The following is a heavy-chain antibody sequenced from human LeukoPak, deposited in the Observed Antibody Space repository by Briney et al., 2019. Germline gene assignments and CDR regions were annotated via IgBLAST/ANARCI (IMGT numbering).Heavy chain of an antibody. CDR2: ISGSGGST. D-gene: IGHD6-19*01. CDR3: LRGAEWLTPYYGMDV. CDR1: GGSISSYY. J-gene: IGHJ6*02. V-gene: IGHV3-23*01. Sequence: PSETLSLTCTVSGGSISSYYWSWVRQAPGKGLEWVSAISGSGGSTYYADSVKGRFTISRDNSKNTLYLQMNSLRAEDTAVYYCLRGAEWLTPYYGMDVWGQGTTVTVSS.